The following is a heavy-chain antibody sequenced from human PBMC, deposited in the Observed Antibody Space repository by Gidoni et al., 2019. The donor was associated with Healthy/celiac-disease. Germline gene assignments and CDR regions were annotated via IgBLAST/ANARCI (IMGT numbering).Heavy chain of an antibody. V-gene: IGHV3-30*18. D-gene: IGHD6-19*01. CDR2: ISYDGSNK. CDR3: AKGNGYSSGWPYYYYYGMDV. J-gene: IGHJ6*02. Sequence: QVQLVDSGGGVVQPGRSLRLSCAASGFPFSSYGMHWVRQAPGKGLECVAVISYDGSNKYYADSVKGRFTISRDNSKNTLYLQMNSLRAEDTAVYYCAKGNGYSSGWPYYYYYGMDVWGQGTTVTVSS. CDR1: GFPFSSYG.